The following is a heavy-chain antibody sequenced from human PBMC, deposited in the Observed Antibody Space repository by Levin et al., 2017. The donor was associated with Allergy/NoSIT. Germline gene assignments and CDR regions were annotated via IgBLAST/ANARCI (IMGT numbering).Heavy chain of an antibody. Sequence: PGGSLRLSCAASGFTFSDYYMSWIRQAPGKGLEWVSYISSSSSYTNYADSVKGRFTISRDNAKNSLYLQMNSLRAEDTAVYYCARDGIVAGTPGAFDIWGQGTMVTVSS. CDR1: GFTFSDYY. CDR3: ARDGIVAGTPGAFDI. CDR2: ISSSSSYT. V-gene: IGHV3-11*05. D-gene: IGHD1-1*01. J-gene: IGHJ3*02.